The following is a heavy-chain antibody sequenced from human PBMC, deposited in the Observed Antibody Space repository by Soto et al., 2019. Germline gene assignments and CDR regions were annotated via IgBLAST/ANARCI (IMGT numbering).Heavy chain of an antibody. D-gene: IGHD3-22*01. CDR2: ITWNSGHI. CDR3: AKGRSSMIVAVMDY. Sequence: PGGSLRLSCVASGFNFDDSAMNWVRQVPGKGLEWVSGITWNSGHILYADSVKGRFTISRDNAKKSLYLELNSLRPEDTALYYCAKGRSSMIVAVMDYWGQGTPVTVSS. V-gene: IGHV3-9*01. J-gene: IGHJ4*02. CDR1: GFNFDDSA.